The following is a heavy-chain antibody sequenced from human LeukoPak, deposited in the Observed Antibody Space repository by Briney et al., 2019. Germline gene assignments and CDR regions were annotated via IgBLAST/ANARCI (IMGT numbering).Heavy chain of an antibody. CDR1: GYTFAGYY. D-gene: IGHD5-18*01. CDR2: INPNSGGT. J-gene: IGHJ2*01. Sequence: GASVKVSCKASGYTFAGYYMHWVRQAPGQGLEWMGWINPNSGGTNYAQKFQGRVTMTRDTSISTAYMELSRLRSDDTAVYYCTRQDTAIFAVGRYWYFDLWGRGTLVTVSS. CDR3: TRQDTAIFAVGRYWYFDL. V-gene: IGHV1-2*02.